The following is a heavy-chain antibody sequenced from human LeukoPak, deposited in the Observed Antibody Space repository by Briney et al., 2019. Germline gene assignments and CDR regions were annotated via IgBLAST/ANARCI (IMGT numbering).Heavy chain of an antibody. CDR1: GFTFSSYA. V-gene: IGHV3-23*01. J-gene: IGHJ3*02. Sequence: GGSLRLSCAASGFTFSSYAMSWVRQAPGKGLEWVSAISGSGGSTYYADSVKGWFTISRDNSKNTLYLQMNSLRAEDTAVYYCAKRKAYCGGDCYPDAFDIWGQGTMVTVSS. CDR2: ISGSGGST. CDR3: AKRKAYCGGDCYPDAFDI. D-gene: IGHD2-21*02.